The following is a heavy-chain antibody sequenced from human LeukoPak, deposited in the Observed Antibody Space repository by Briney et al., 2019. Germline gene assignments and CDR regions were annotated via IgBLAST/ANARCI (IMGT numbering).Heavy chain of an antibody. CDR1: GFIFKDYW. CDR2: IKQDGSEK. V-gene: IGHV3-7*03. J-gene: IGHJ5*02. CDR3: AKDAQPRSRWFDP. Sequence: GGSLRLSCAASGFIFKDYWMIWVRQAPGKGLEWVANIKQDGSEKYYVDSVKGRFTISRDNAKNSLYLQMNTLRAEETAMYYCAKDAQPRSRWFDPWGQGTLVTVSS. D-gene: IGHD3-16*01.